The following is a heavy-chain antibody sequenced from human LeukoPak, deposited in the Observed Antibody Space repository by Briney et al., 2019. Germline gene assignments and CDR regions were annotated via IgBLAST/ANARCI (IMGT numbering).Heavy chain of an antibody. CDR2: IRSKTDGETT. D-gene: IGHD1-26*01. CDR1: GFTFSNYW. J-gene: IGHJ3*02. V-gene: IGHV3-15*01. CDR3: ITDPGEWEPI. Sequence: GGSLRLSCAASGFTFSNYWMSWVRQAPGKGLEWVGRIRSKTDGETTDYGAPVKGRFIISRDDSKNMLYLQMYGLKIEDTAVYYCITDPGEWEPIWGQGTMVTVSS.